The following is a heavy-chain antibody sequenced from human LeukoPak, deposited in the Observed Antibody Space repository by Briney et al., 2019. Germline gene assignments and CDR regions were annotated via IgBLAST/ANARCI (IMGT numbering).Heavy chain of an antibody. J-gene: IGHJ4*02. CDR1: TGSINSYY. CDR3: ARIVPAATTHDY. D-gene: IGHD2-2*01. Sequence: SETLSLTCTVSTGSINSYYWGWIRQPPGKGLEWIGTIYYSGATYYNPSLKSRVIISVDTSKNQFSLKLSSVTAADAAVYYCARIVPAATTHDYWGQGTLVTVSS. V-gene: IGHV4-39*01. CDR2: IYYSGAT.